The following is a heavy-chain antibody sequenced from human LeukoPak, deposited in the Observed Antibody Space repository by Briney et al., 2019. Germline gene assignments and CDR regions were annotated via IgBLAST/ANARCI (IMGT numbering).Heavy chain of an antibody. V-gene: IGHV1-69*04. J-gene: IGHJ4*02. CDR3: AREDCSGGSCYSDWAY. D-gene: IGHD2-15*01. Sequence: GASVKVSCKASGGIFSSYAISWVRQAPGQGLEWMGRIIPIFGIANYAQKFQGRVTITADKSTSTAYMELSSLRSEDTAVYYCAREDCSGGSCYSDWAYWGQGTLVTVSS. CDR2: IIPIFGIA. CDR1: GGIFSSYA.